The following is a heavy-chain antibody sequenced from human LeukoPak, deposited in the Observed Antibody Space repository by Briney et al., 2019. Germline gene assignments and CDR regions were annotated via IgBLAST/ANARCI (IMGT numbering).Heavy chain of an antibody. D-gene: IGHD3-10*01. J-gene: IGHJ5*02. V-gene: IGHV4-34*01. CDR1: GGSISGYY. CDR3: ARGPARRIKDRFDP. Sequence: PSETLSLTCTVSGGSISGYYWSWIRQPPGKGLEWIGEINHSGSTNYNPSLKSRVTISVDTSKNQFSLKLSSVTAADTAVYYCARGPARRIKDRFDPWGQGTLVTVSS. CDR2: INHSGST.